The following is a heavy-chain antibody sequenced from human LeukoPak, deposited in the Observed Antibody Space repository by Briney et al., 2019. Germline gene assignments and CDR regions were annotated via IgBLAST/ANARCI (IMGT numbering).Heavy chain of an antibody. J-gene: IGHJ6*02. CDR3: AGEYSSGWYGMDV. Sequence: GRSLRLSCAASGFTFSSYAMHWVRQAPGKGLEWVAVISYDGSNKYYADSVKGRFTISRDNSKNALYLQMNSLRAEDTAVYYCAGEYSSGWYGMDVWGQGTTVTVSS. CDR2: ISYDGSNK. CDR1: GFTFSSYA. D-gene: IGHD6-19*01. V-gene: IGHV3-30-3*01.